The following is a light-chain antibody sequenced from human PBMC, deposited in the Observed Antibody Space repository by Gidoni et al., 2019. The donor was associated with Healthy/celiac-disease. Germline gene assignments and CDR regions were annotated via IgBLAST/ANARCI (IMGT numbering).Light chain of an antibody. J-gene: IGKJ2*01. Sequence: EQVMTQPSATLSVSPGERATLSCRASQSVSSNLAWYQQKPGQPPRLLIYGASTRAAGIPARFSGSGSGTEFTLTISSLQSEDFAVYYCQQYNNWPPFTFXQXTKLEIK. CDR2: GAS. CDR1: QSVSSN. CDR3: QQYNNWPPFT. V-gene: IGKV3-15*01.